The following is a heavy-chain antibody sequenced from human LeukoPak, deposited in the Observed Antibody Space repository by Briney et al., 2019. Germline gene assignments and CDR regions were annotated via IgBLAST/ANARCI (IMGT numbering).Heavy chain of an antibody. D-gene: IGHD2-2*02. J-gene: IGHJ6*03. CDR2: ISYDGSNK. V-gene: IGHV3-30*01. CDR3: ARDSVVPAAIYYYYYMDV. Sequence: GGSPRLSCAASGFTFSSYAMHWVRQAPGKGLEWVAVISYDGSNKYYADSVKGRFTISRDNSKNTLYLQMNSLRAEDTAVYYCARDSVVPAAIYYYYYMDVWGKGTTVTVSS. CDR1: GFTFSSYA.